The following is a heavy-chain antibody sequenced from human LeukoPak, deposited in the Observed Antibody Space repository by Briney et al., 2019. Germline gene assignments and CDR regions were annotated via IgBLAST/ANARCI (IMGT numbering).Heavy chain of an antibody. CDR3: ASLGGTYDY. Sequence: SETLSLTCTVSGGSLSSYFWSWIRQPPGKGLEWIGYIYNSGSTKYNPSLQSRVSISVPTSKSQVSLKLSSVTAADTAVYYCASLGGTYDYWGQGTLVTVSS. CDR1: GGSLSSYF. CDR2: IYNSGST. V-gene: IGHV4-59*08. J-gene: IGHJ4*02. D-gene: IGHD1-26*01.